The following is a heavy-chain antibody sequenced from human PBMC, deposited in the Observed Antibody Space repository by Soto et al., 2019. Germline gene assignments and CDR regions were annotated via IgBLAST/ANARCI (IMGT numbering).Heavy chain of an antibody. CDR3: ARRGYCSGTTCYKWFDP. J-gene: IGHJ5*02. V-gene: IGHV5-51*01. CDR1: GDSFTKYW. Sequence: LGESLKISCKGSGDSFTKYWIGWVRQKPGKGLEWMGIIYPGDSDTRYSPSFQGQVTISVDKSISTAYLQWSSLKASDTAMYYCARRGYCSGTTCYKWFDPWGQGTLVTVSS. D-gene: IGHD2-2*02. CDR2: IYPGDSDT.